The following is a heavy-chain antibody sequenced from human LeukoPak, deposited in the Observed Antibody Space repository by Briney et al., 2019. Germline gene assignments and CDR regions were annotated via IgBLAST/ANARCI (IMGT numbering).Heavy chain of an antibody. D-gene: IGHD4-17*01. CDR1: GGSISSYY. J-gene: IGHJ4*02. V-gene: IGHV4-4*07. CDR3: ARDPTPHGDYSFDY. CDR2: LYTSGST. Sequence: SETLSLTCTVSGGSISSYYWNWIRQPAGKGLEWIGRLYTSGSTNYNPSLKSRVTMSVDTSKNQFSLKLSSVTAADTAVYYCARDPTPHGDYSFDYWGQGTLVTVSS.